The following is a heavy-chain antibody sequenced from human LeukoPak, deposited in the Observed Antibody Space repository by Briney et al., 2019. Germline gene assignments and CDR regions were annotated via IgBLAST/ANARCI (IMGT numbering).Heavy chain of an antibody. D-gene: IGHD3-3*01. Sequence: GASVKVSCKASGYTFTSYGISWVRQAPGQGLEWMGWISAYNGNTNYAQKLQGIVTMTTGTSTSTAYMELRSLRSDDTAVYYCARVPYYDFWSGYYPQNLYYFDYWGQGTLVTVSS. V-gene: IGHV1-18*01. CDR3: ARVPYYDFWSGYYPQNLYYFDY. J-gene: IGHJ4*02. CDR2: ISAYNGNT. CDR1: GYTFTSYG.